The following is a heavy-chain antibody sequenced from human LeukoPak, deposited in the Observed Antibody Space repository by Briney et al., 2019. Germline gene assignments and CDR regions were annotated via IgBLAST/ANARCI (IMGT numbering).Heavy chain of an antibody. CDR2: INHNGNVN. CDR3: ARGGGLDV. V-gene: IGHV3-7*03. D-gene: IGHD3-16*01. J-gene: IGHJ6*02. CDR1: GFTFSSYW. Sequence: GGSLRLSCAASGFTFSSYWMNWARQAPGKGLEWVASINHNGNVNYYVDSVKGRFTISRDNAKNSLYLQMSNTRAEDTAVYFCARGGGLDVWGQGATVTVSS.